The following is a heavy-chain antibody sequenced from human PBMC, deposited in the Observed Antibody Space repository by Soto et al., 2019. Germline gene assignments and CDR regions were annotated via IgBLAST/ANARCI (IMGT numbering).Heavy chain of an antibody. D-gene: IGHD6-13*01. CDR3: ARARPRIAAAGTHYYYGMDV. Sequence: QVQLVQSGAEVKKPGASVKVSCKASGYTFTGYYMHWVRQAPGQGLEWMGWINPNSGGTNYAQKFQGRVTMTRDTSISTAYMELSRLRSDDTAVYYCARARPRIAAAGTHYYYGMDVWGQGTTVTVSS. V-gene: IGHV1-2*02. CDR1: GYTFTGYY. CDR2: INPNSGGT. J-gene: IGHJ6*02.